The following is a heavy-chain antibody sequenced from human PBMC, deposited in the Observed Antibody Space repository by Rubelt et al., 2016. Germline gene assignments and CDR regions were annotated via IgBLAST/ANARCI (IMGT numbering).Heavy chain of an antibody. CDR1: GGSISSSSYY. CDR2: IYYRGST. CDR3: ARVTVVIATTSGGPRGMDV. J-gene: IGHJ6*02. D-gene: IGHD2-15*01. V-gene: IGHV4-39*07. Sequence: QLQLQESGPGLVKPSETLSLTCTVSGGSISSSSYYWGWIRQPPGKGLEWIGSIYYRGSTYYNPSLKGRVTRSVDTSKNQFFLKLSSVTAADTAVYYCARVTVVIATTSGGPRGMDVWGQGTTVTVSS.